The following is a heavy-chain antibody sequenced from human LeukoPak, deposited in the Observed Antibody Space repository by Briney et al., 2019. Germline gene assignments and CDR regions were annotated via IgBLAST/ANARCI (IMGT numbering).Heavy chain of an antibody. Sequence: PGGSLRITNKASGFTFSSYSMTWVRQAPGRGQEWRSTISGSGDNTYCADSRKRGFTTSRDNPTIALFLQLNSLSAEHTSVYYCARLQEPYEQCLPFDCWGQGTLVTVSS. CDR2: ISGSGDNT. V-gene: IGHV3-23*01. D-gene: IGHD2-15*01. CDR3: ARLQEPYEQCLPFDC. CDR1: GFTFSSYS. J-gene: IGHJ4*02.